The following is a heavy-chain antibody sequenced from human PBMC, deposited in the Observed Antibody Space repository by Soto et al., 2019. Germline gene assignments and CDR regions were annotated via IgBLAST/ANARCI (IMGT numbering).Heavy chain of an antibody. D-gene: IGHD3-3*01. J-gene: IGHJ6*02. CDR2: INPNSGGT. CDR1: GHTFSAYY. CDR3: ARALIRFLDWIPENYYYGMDV. Sequence: ASVKVSCKPSGHTFSAYYIHWVRQAPGQGLEWMGWINPNSGGTNYAQKFQGRVTMTRDTSSRTVYMELSRLTSDDTAAYYCARALIRFLDWIPENYYYGMDVWGQGTTVTVSS. V-gene: IGHV1-2*02.